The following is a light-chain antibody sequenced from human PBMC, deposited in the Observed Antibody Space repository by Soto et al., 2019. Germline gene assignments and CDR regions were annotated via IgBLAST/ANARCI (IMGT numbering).Light chain of an antibody. CDR2: GAS. Sequence: EIVLTQSPGTLSLSPGERATLSCRASQSVSSSSLAWYQQKPGQAPRLLIYGASSRATGIPDRFRGSGSGTDFTFTFSRLEPEDFAVYYCQQYGSSATFGRGT. J-gene: IGKJ1*01. CDR3: QQYGSSAT. V-gene: IGKV3-20*01. CDR1: QSVSSSS.